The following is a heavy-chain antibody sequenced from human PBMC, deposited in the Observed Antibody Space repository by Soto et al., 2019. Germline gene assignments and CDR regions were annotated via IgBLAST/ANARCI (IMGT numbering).Heavy chain of an antibody. V-gene: IGHV4-39*01. CDR3: ARLPRGYGNYVES. CDR1: GGSISSSSYY. Sequence: SETLSLTCTVSGGSISSSSYYWGWIRQPPGKGLEWIGSIYSSGSTYYNPSLKSRVTISVDTPKNEFSLKLSSVTAADRAVYYCARLPRGYGNYVESWGQGILVTVSS. J-gene: IGHJ4*02. CDR2: IYSSGST. D-gene: IGHD2-15*01.